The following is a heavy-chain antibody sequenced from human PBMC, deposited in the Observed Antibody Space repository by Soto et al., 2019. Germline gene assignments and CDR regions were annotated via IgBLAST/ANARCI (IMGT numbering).Heavy chain of an antibody. CDR1: GYTVTCYY. V-gene: IGHV1-2*02. CDR3: ARSLSTIGGRPDS. CDR2: INPNSGDT. J-gene: IGHJ4*02. D-gene: IGHD6-6*01. Sequence: SVKVSCKSSGYTVTCYYMHWVRQAPGQGLEWMGWINPNSGDTKYAQKFQGRVTMTRDTSTRTAYMEVSRLTSDDTAVYYCARSLSTIGGRPDSWGQGTLVTVSS.